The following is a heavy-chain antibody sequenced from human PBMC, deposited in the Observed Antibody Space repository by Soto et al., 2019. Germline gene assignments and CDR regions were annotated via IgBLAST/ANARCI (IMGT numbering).Heavy chain of an antibody. J-gene: IGHJ6*02. Sequence: QVQLQESGPGLVKPSQTLSLTCTVSGGSISSGGYYWSWIRQHPGKGLELIGYIYYSGSTYYNPSLKSRVTISVDTSKNQFSLKLSSVTAADTAVYYCARAPRNYDFWSGLPDYYYGMDVWGQGTTVTVSS. CDR3: ARAPRNYDFWSGLPDYYYGMDV. D-gene: IGHD3-3*01. V-gene: IGHV4-31*03. CDR1: GGSISSGGYY. CDR2: IYYSGST.